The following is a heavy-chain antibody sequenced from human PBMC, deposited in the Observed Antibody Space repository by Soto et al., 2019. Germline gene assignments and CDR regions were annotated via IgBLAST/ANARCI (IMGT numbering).Heavy chain of an antibody. J-gene: IGHJ4*02. D-gene: IGHD6-13*01. CDR3: ARDGIAAAGGRFDY. CDR2: INHSGST. V-gene: IGHV4-34*01. CDR1: GGSFSGYY. Sequence: SETLSLTCAVYGGSFSGYYWSWIRQPPGKGLEWIGEINHSGSTNYNPSLKSRVTISVDTSKNQFSLKLSSVTAADTAAYYCARDGIAAAGGRFDYWGQGTLVTSPQ.